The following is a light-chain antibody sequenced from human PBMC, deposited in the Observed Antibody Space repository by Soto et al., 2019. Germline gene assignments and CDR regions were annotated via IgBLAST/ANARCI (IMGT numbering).Light chain of an antibody. V-gene: IGKV1-33*01. CDR3: QQYDNLPLT. CDR2: DAS. J-gene: IGKJ4*01. CDR1: QDITNY. Sequence: DIQMTQSPSSLSASVGYRVTITCQASQDITNYLHWFQQKPGKAPKLLIYDASNLETGVPSRFSGSGSGTDFTLTISSLQPEDIATYYCQQYDNLPLTFGGGTTVDIK.